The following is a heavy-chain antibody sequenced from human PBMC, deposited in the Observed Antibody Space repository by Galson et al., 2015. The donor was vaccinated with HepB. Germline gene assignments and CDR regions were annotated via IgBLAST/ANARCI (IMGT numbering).Heavy chain of an antibody. CDR2: ISTYKGDT. CDR3: ARSGGWQYNDYGGRIDY. V-gene: IGHV1-18*04. D-gene: IGHD4-17*01. Sequence: SVKVSCKASGYTFTNHGITWVRQAPGQGLEWIGWISTYKGDTNYAQKFQGRTTMTTDTSTNTAYMEVRSLRSDDTAVYFCARSGGWQYNDYGGRIDYWGQGTLVTVSS. J-gene: IGHJ4*02. CDR1: GYTFTNHG.